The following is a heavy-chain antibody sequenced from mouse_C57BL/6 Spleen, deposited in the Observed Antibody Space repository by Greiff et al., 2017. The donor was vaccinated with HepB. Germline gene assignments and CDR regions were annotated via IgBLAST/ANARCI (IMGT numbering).Heavy chain of an antibody. J-gene: IGHJ3*01. Sequence: QVQLQQSGPELVKPGASVKISCKASGYAFSSSWMNWVKQRPGKGLEWIGRIYPGDGDTNYNGKFKGKATLTADKSSSTAYMQLSSLTSEDSAVYFCARSAHEAYWGQGTLVTVSA. V-gene: IGHV1-82*01. CDR1: GYAFSSSW. CDR3: ARSAHEAY. CDR2: IYPGDGDT. D-gene: IGHD1-2*01.